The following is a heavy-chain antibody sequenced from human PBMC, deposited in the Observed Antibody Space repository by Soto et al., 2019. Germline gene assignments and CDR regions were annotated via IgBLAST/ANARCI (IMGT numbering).Heavy chain of an antibody. CDR1: GFSFSDYA. CDR2: MSHDGSNE. Sequence: QVQLVESGGGVVQPGRSLRLSCAASGFSFSDYAMHWVRQAPGKGLEWAALMSHDGSNEYYADSVKGRFAISRDNSKNTLYLQMDSLTTEDTAVYYCAKSYCASTNCYAKDFDFWGQGTLVTVSS. D-gene: IGHD2-2*01. V-gene: IGHV3-30*18. J-gene: IGHJ4*02. CDR3: AKSYCASTNCYAKDFDF.